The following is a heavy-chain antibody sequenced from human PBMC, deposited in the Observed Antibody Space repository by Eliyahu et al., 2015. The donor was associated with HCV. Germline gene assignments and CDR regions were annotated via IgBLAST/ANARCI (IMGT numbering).Heavy chain of an antibody. V-gene: IGHV3-74*01. CDR2: VANDGSWT. Sequence: EVQLVESGGGLVQPGGSLXLSCAAXGFTFSXXXMYWLRQGPGKGLMWVSDVANDGSWTRYADSVKGRFTISRDNGKNTLYLQMNGLRVEDTAVYYCAREREQLWRWGQGTLVTVSS. D-gene: IGHD3-3*02. J-gene: IGHJ4*02. CDR3: AREREQLWR. CDR1: GFTFSXXX.